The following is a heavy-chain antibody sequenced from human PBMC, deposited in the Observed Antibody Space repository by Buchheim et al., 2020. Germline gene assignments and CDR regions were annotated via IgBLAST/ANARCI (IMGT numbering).Heavy chain of an antibody. D-gene: IGHD1-1*01. CDR3: VRDGSRPLEYRPYGMDV. CDR1: GFAFSSYW. Sequence: EELLEESGGGLVQPGGSLRLSCAGSGFAFSSYWMHWVRQVPGKGLVWVSRANSDGNNTIYAASVKGRFTISRDNATNTLLLQMNSLRVEDTAVYYCVRDGSRPLEYRPYGMDVWGQGTT. CDR2: ANSDGNNT. V-gene: IGHV3-74*01. J-gene: IGHJ6*02.